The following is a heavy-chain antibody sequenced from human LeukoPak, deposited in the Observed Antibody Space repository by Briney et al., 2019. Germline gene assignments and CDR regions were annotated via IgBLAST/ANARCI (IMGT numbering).Heavy chain of an antibody. V-gene: IGHV3-23*01. CDR3: ARDLITIFGVVSHYYGMDV. J-gene: IGHJ6*02. CDR2: ISGSGGST. D-gene: IGHD3-3*01. CDR1: GFTFSSYA. Sequence: GGSLRLSCAASGFTFSSYAMSWVRQAPGKGLEWVSAISGSGGSTYYADSVKGRFTISRDTSKNTLYLQMNSLRAEDTAVYYCARDLITIFGVVSHYYGMDVWGQGTTVTVSS.